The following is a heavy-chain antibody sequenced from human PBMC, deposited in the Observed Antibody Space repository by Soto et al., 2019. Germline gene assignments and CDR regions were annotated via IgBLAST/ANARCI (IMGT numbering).Heavy chain of an antibody. J-gene: IGHJ5*02. V-gene: IGHV3-23*01. CDR3: ARDGTGWTGGHH. CDR2: ISGSGGST. D-gene: IGHD6-19*01. Sequence: GSLRLSCAASGFTFSSYAMSWVRQAPGKGLEWVSAISGSGGSTYYADSVKGRFTISRENSKNTLYLEMNSLRVEDTAVYYCARDGTGWTGGHHWGQGTLVTV. CDR1: GFTFSSYA.